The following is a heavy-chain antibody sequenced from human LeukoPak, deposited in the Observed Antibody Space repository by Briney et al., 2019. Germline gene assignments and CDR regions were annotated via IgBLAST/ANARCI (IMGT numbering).Heavy chain of an antibody. CDR1: GGSISSGSYY. J-gene: IGHJ6*03. CDR3: AGLGIAAAGTYYYYMDV. CDR2: IYTSGST. Sequence: PSETLSLTCTVSGGSISSGSYYWSWIRQPAGKGLEWIGRIYTSGSTNYNPSLKSRVTISVDTSKNQFSLKLSSVTAADTAVYYCAGLGIAAAGTYYYYMDVWGKGTTVTVSS. V-gene: IGHV4-61*02. D-gene: IGHD6-13*01.